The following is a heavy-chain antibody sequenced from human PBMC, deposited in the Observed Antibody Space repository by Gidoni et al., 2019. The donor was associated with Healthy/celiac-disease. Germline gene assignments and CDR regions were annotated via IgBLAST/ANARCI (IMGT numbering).Heavy chain of an antibody. Sequence: EVQLVESGGGLVKTGGSLRLSCAASGFTFSNAWMSWVRQAPGKGLEWVGLIKSKTDGGTTDYAAPVKGRFTISRDDSKNTLYLQMNSLKTEDTAVYYCTTAGNYYDSSGRSSFDYWGQGTLVTVSS. J-gene: IGHJ4*02. CDR2: IKSKTDGGTT. CDR3: TTAGNYYDSSGRSSFDY. V-gene: IGHV3-15*01. CDR1: GFTFSNAW. D-gene: IGHD3-22*01.